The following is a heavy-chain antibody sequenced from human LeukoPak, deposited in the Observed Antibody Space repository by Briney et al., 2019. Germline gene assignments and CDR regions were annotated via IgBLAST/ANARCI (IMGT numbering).Heavy chain of an antibody. CDR3: ARGGGYYYYYGMDV. CDR1: GGSISSYY. D-gene: IGHD3-16*01. V-gene: IGHV4-59*01. CDR2: IYYSGTT. J-gene: IGHJ6*02. Sequence: SETLSLTCTVSGGSISSYYWSWIRQPPGKGLEGIGYIYYSGTTNYNPSLKSRVTISVDTSKNQFSLKLSSVTAADTAVYYCARGGGYYYYYGMDVWGQGTTVTVSS.